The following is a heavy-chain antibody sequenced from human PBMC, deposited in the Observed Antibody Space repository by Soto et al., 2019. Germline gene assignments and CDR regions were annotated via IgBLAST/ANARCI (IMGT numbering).Heavy chain of an antibody. V-gene: IGHV1-2*04. CDR2: INPNSGGT. Sequence: ASVKVSCKASGYTFTGYYMHWVRQAPGQGLEWMGWINPNSGGTNYAQKFQGWVTMTRDTSISTAYVELSRLRSDDTAVYYCARDNGWTHTAMVYDYWGQGTLVTVSS. CDR3: ARDNGWTHTAMVYDY. D-gene: IGHD5-18*01. CDR1: GYTFTGYY. J-gene: IGHJ4*02.